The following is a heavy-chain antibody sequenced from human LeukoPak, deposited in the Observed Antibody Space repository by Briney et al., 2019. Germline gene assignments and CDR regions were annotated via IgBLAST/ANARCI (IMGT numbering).Heavy chain of an antibody. Sequence: GGSLRLSCAASGFTFSNAWMSWVRQAPGKGLEWVGRIKSKTDGGTTDYAAPVKGRFTISRDDSKKTLYLQMNSLKTEDTAVYYCTTGDSGSSPGASFDYWGQGTLVTVSS. D-gene: IGHD6-6*01. CDR1: GFTFSNAW. CDR3: TTGDSGSSPGASFDY. V-gene: IGHV3-15*01. J-gene: IGHJ4*02. CDR2: IKSKTDGGTT.